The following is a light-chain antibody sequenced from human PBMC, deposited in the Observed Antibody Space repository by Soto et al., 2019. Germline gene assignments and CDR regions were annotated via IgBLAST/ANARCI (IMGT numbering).Light chain of an antibody. CDR3: SSYAGTYTV. Sequence: QSALTQPRSVSGSPGQSVTISRTGTSSDVGGYNYVSWYQQHPGKAPKLMIYDVSKQPSGVPDRFSGSKSGNTASLTISGLQAEDEADYYCSSYAGTYTVFGGGTKVTVL. CDR1: SSDVGGYNY. CDR2: DVS. V-gene: IGLV2-11*01. J-gene: IGLJ3*02.